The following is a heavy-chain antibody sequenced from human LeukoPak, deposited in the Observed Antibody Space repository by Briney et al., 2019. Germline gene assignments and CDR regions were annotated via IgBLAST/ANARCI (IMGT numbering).Heavy chain of an antibody. V-gene: IGHV3-7*01. CDR3: ATDRGWRTSGYYLYYFEY. J-gene: IGHJ4*02. D-gene: IGHD3-3*01. CDR1: GFIFTNYF. CDR2: IKHDGSEK. Sequence: GGSLRLSCAASGFIFTNYFMSWVRQAPGKGLEWVTSIKHDGSEKYYVDSVRGRFTISRDNTMNSLYLQMSSLRAEDTAVYYCATDRGWRTSGYYLYYFEYWGQGTLVTYSS.